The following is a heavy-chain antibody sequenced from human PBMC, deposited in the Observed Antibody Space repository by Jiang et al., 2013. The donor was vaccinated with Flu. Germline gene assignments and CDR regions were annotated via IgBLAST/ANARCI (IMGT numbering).Heavy chain of an antibody. CDR3: ARPVGSWHSDAFDI. D-gene: IGHD6-13*01. Sequence: PGKGLEWVSYISSSSSYTNYADSVKGRFTISRDNAKNSLYLQMNSLKASDTAMYYCARPVGSWHSDAFDIWGQGTMVTVSS. V-gene: IGHV3-11*03. CDR2: ISSSSSYT. J-gene: IGHJ3*02.